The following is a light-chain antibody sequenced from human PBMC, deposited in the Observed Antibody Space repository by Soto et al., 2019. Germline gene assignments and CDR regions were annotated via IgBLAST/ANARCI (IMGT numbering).Light chain of an antibody. CDR2: DAS. Sequence: DIQMTQSPSTLSASVGDRVTITCRASQSISSWLAWYQQKPGKAPKLLIYDASSLESGVPSRFSGSGSGTEFTLTISSLQPDDFATYYGQQYNSYSPWTFGQVTKVEIK. V-gene: IGKV1-5*01. CDR3: QQYNSYSPWT. CDR1: QSISSW. J-gene: IGKJ1*01.